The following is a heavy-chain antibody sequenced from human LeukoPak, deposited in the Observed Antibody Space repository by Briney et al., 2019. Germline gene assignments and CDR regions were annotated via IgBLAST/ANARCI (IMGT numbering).Heavy chain of an antibody. Sequence: GGSLRLTCAASGFTFSSYWMSWVRQAPGKGLEWVANIKQDGSEKYYVDSVKGRFTISRDSAKNSLYLQTNSLRAEDTAVYYCARDINIAVAGGGALDYWGQGTLVTVSS. CDR2: IKQDGSEK. V-gene: IGHV3-7*01. CDR3: ARDINIAVAGGGALDY. D-gene: IGHD6-19*01. CDR1: GFTFSSYW. J-gene: IGHJ4*02.